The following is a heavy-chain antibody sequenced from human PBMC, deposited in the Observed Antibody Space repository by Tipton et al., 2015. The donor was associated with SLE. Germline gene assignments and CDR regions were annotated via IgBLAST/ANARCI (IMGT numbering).Heavy chain of an antibody. V-gene: IGHV4-59*01. CDR2: IYYSGTT. Sequence: TLSLTCTVSGASISTFYWSWIRQPPGKGLEWIGFIYYSGTTNNNPSLKSRVTISVDTSKNQFSLKLNSVTAADTAVYYCARDLYPYSANNWFDPWGQGTLVTVSS. D-gene: IGHD4-11*01. CDR1: GASISTFY. J-gene: IGHJ5*02. CDR3: ARDLYPYSANNWFDP.